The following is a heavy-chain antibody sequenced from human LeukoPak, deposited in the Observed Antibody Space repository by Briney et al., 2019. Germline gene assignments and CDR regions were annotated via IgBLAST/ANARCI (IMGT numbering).Heavy chain of an antibody. CDR2: IKQDGSEK. CDR3: ARDRVATKIWGYYYYMDV. J-gene: IGHJ6*03. CDR1: GFTFSNAW. V-gene: IGHV3-7*01. Sequence: PGGSLRLSCAASGFTFSNAWMSWVRQAPGKGLEWVANIKQDGSEKYYVDSVKGRFTISRDNAKNSLYLQMNSLRAEDTAVYYCARDRVATKIWGYYYYMDVWGKGTTVTVSS. D-gene: IGHD5-12*01.